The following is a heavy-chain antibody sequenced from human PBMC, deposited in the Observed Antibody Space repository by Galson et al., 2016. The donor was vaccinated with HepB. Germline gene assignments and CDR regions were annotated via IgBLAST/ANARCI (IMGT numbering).Heavy chain of an antibody. J-gene: IGHJ4*02. V-gene: IGHV3-21*01. CDR2: ITNSGDHR. CDR3: ARLINSYHDF. CDR1: GFTFSTYS. D-gene: IGHD1-26*01. Sequence: SLRLSCAASGFTFSTYSMNWFRQAPGKGLEWVSSITNSGDHRYYADSMQGRFTNSRDNARDSLYLQMNSLRAEDTAIFYCARLINSYHDFWGQGTLVTVSS.